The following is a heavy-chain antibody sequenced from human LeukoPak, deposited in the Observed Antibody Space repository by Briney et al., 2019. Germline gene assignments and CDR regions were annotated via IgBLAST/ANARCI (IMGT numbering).Heavy chain of an antibody. J-gene: IGHJ4*02. Sequence: PGGSLRLSCAASGFTFSSYAMRWVRQAPGKGLEWVSSIGGSSGSTYYADSVKGRLTNSRDNSKNTLYLQMNSLRAEDTAVYHCAKGVSSPLYYFDYWAREPWSPSPQ. CDR2: IGGSSGST. D-gene: IGHD6-13*01. CDR3: AKGVSSPLYYFDY. CDR1: GFTFSSYA. V-gene: IGHV3-23*01.